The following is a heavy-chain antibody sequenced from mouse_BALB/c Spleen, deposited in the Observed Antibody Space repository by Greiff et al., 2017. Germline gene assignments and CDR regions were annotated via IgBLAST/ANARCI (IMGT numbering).Heavy chain of an antibody. Sequence: QVQLKQSGPGLVAPSQSLSITCTVSGFSLTSYGVHWVRQPPGKGLEWLGVIWAGGSTNYNSALMSRLSISKDNSKSQVFLKMNSLQTDDTAMYYCAREYRYDEAWFAYWGQGTLVTVSA. CDR2: IWAGGST. CDR1: GFSLTSYG. D-gene: IGHD2-14*01. CDR3: AREYRYDEAWFAY. J-gene: IGHJ3*01. V-gene: IGHV2-9*02.